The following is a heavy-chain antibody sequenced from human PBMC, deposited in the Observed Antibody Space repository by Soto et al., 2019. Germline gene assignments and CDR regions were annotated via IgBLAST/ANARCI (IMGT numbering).Heavy chain of an antibody. Sequence: QVQLQESGPGLVKPSETLSLTCTVSGGSVSSGSYYWSWIRQPPGKGLEWIGYIYYSGSTNYNPSLMSRVTISVDTSKNQFSLKLCSVTAADTAVYYCATYYYDSSGYYGWFDPWGQGTLVTVSS. CDR3: ATYYYDSSGYYGWFDP. V-gene: IGHV4-61*01. D-gene: IGHD3-22*01. J-gene: IGHJ5*02. CDR1: GGSVSSGSYY. CDR2: IYYSGST.